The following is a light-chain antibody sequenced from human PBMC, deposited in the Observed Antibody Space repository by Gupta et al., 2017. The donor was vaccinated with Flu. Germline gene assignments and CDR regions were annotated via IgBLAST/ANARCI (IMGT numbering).Light chain of an antibody. J-gene: IGKJ2*01. CDR3: QQVNSYPYT. V-gene: IGKV1-9*01. CDR2: SAS. CDR1: QGVSRY. Sequence: PSFLSASVGDRVTISCRASQGVSRYLAWYQQKGGKAPRLLIYSASTLQSGIPSRFSGSGIGRDFTLTIRSLQPEDFATYCCQQVNSYPYTFGQGTKMEIK.